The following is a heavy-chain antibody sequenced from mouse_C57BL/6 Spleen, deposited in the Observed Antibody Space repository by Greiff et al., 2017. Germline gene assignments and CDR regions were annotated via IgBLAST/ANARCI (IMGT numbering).Heavy chain of an antibody. Sequence: VQLQQSGAELAKPGASVKLSCKASGYTFTSYWMHWVKQRPGQGLEWIGYINPSSGYTKYNQKFKDKATLTAAKSSSTAYMQLSSLTYEDSAVYYCARPYYDYDEFAYWGQGTLVTVSA. V-gene: IGHV1-7*01. CDR1: GYTFTSYW. CDR2: INPSSGYT. J-gene: IGHJ3*01. D-gene: IGHD2-4*01. CDR3: ARPYYDYDEFAY.